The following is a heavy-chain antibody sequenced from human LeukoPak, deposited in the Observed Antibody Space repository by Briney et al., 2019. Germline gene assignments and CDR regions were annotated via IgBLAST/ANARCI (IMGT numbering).Heavy chain of an antibody. CDR2: ISSSTTYI. D-gene: IGHD3-22*01. CDR1: GFTFSNYW. Sequence: GGSLRLSCAASGFTFSNYWMHWVRQAPGKGLEWVSSISSSTTYIYYADSVKGRFTISRDNAKNSLYLQMNSLRAEDTAVYYCARDVVVVTTKVYYYMDVWGKGTTVTISS. J-gene: IGHJ6*03. V-gene: IGHV3-21*01. CDR3: ARDVVVVTTKVYYYMDV.